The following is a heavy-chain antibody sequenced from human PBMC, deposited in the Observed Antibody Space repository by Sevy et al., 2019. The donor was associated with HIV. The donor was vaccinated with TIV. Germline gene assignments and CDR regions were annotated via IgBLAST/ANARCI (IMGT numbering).Heavy chain of an antibody. Sequence: GGSLRLSCAASGFTFDDYAMHWVRQAPGKGLEWVSRIDWDGGSTYYADSVKGRFTISRDNSKNSLYLQMNRLRAEDTAFYYYAKGSGGSGSYYDSWGQGTLVTVSS. J-gene: IGHJ4*02. D-gene: IGHD3-10*01. CDR1: GFTFDDYA. CDR3: AKGSGGSGSYYDS. CDR2: IDWDGGST. V-gene: IGHV3-43D*04.